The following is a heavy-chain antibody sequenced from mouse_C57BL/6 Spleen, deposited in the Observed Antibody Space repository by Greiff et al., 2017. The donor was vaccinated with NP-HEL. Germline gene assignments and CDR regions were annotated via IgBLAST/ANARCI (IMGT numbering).Heavy chain of an antibody. D-gene: IGHD1-1*01. CDR2: ISSGGDYI. V-gene: IGHV5-9-1*02. CDR1: GFTFSSYA. CDR3: TGTTVVAEGYFDV. Sequence: EVNVVESGEGLVKPGGSLKLSCAASGFTFSSYAMSWVRQTPEKRLEWVAYISSGGDYIYYADTVKGRFTISRDNARNTLYLQMSSLKSEYTAMYYFTGTTVVAEGYFDVWGTGTTVTVSS. J-gene: IGHJ1*03.